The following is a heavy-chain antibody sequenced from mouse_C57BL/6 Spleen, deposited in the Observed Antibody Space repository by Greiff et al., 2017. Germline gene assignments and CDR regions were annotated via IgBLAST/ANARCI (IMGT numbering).Heavy chain of an antibody. V-gene: IGHV1-64*01. CDR3: ARVAYSNYGWYFDV. Sequence: VQLQQPGAELVKPGASVKLSCKASGYTFTSYWMHWVKQRPGQGLEWIGMIHPNSGSTNYNEKFKSKATLTVDKSSSTAYMQLSSLTSEDSAVYYCARVAYSNYGWYFDVWGTGTTVTVSS. J-gene: IGHJ1*03. CDR2: IHPNSGST. CDR1: GYTFTSYW. D-gene: IGHD2-5*01.